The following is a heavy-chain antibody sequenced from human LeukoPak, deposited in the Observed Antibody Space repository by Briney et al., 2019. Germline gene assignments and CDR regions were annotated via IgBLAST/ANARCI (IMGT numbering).Heavy chain of an antibody. V-gene: IGHV4-61*02. D-gene: IGHD5-12*01. J-gene: IGHJ2*01. CDR3: ARQGKLATDYWYFDL. CDR2: IHISGST. Sequence: SQTLSLTCTVSGASVGSGGHYWSWIRQPAGKGLEWLGRIHISGSTNYNPSLNSRVTISVDTSKNQFSLKLSSVTAADTAVYYCARQGKLATDYWYFDLWGRGTLVTVSS. CDR1: GASVGSGGHY.